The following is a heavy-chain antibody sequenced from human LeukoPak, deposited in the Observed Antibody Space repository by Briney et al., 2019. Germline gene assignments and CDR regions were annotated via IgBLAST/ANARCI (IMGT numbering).Heavy chain of an antibody. CDR1: GYSFAYSW. CDR2: IYPGDSDT. J-gene: IGHJ4*02. V-gene: IGHV5-51*01. Sequence: GESLKISCKGSGYSFAYSWIDWVRQMPGRGLEWMGTIYPGDSDTRYSPSFQGQVTISADKSISTAYLQWSSLKASDTAMYYCARHYYYDSSGYPIDSDYWGQGTLVTVSS. CDR3: ARHYYYDSSGYPIDSDY. D-gene: IGHD3-22*01.